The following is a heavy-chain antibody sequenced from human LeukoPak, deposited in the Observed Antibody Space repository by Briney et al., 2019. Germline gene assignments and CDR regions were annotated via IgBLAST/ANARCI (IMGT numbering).Heavy chain of an antibody. Sequence: GGSLRLSCAASGFTFRDFWMHWVRRAPGKGPVWVSRMSPDGSATYYADPVKGRFTISRDNAENTMYLQMSSLRAEDTAVYYCARDMWGTFDYWGRGALVTVSS. V-gene: IGHV3-74*01. CDR1: GFTFRDFW. D-gene: IGHD7-27*01. CDR3: ARDMWGTFDY. CDR2: MSPDGSAT. J-gene: IGHJ4*02.